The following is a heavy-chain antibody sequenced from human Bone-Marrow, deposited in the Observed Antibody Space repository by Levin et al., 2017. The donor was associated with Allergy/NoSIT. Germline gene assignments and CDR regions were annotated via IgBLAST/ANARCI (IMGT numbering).Heavy chain of an antibody. CDR3: ARVWGSVDY. Sequence: TSVKVSCKASGYPFTSYDINWVRQATGQGLEWMGWMNPNSGDTGYAQKFQGRVTMTRDAAISTAYMELNSLRSDDTAVYYCARVWGSVDYWGQGTLVTVSS. J-gene: IGHJ4*02. V-gene: IGHV1-8*01. D-gene: IGHD3-16*01. CDR1: GYPFTSYD. CDR2: MNPNSGDT.